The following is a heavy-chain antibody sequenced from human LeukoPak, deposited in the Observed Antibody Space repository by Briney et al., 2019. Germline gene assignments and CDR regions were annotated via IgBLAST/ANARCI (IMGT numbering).Heavy chain of an antibody. CDR1: GLTFSSYE. D-gene: IGHD3-3*01. V-gene: IGHV3-48*03. CDR2: ISSSGATT. CDR3: ARSPYYDFWSGYWVDY. J-gene: IGHJ4*02. Sequence: GGSLRLSCAASGLTFSSYEINWVRQAPGKGLEWISYISSSGATTYYADHVKGRFTISRDNAKNSLYLQMNSLRAEDTAVYYCARSPYYDFWSGYWVDYWGQGTLVTVSS.